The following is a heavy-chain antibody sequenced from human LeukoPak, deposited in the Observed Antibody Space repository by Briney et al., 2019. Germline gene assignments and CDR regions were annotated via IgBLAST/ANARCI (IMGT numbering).Heavy chain of an antibody. Sequence: GGSLRLSCVASGFTSGFNYSEFWMNWVRQAPGKGLEWVSSISDSSSYLYYADSVKGRFTISRDNAKNSLYLQMNSLRAEDTAVYYCARDLVPHMDVWGKGTTVTVSS. J-gene: IGHJ6*03. V-gene: IGHV3-21*01. CDR2: ISDSSSYL. D-gene: IGHD6-6*01. CDR3: ARDLVPHMDV. CDR1: GFTSGFNYSEFW.